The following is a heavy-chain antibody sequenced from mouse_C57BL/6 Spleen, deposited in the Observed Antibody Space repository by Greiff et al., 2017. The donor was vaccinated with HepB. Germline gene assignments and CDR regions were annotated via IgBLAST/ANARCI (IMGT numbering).Heavy chain of an antibody. CDR1: GFNIKDDY. Sequence: VQLQQSGAELVRPGASVKLSCTASGFNIKDDYMHWVKQRPEQGLEWIGWIDPENGDTEYASKFQGKATITADTSSNTAYLQLSSLTSEDTAVYYCTTTDGYYGRGYAMDYWGQGTSVTVSS. CDR3: TTTDGYYGRGYAMDY. V-gene: IGHV14-4*01. J-gene: IGHJ4*01. CDR2: IDPENGDT. D-gene: IGHD2-3*01.